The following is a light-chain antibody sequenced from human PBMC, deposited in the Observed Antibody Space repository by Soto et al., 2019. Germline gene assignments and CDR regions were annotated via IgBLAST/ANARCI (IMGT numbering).Light chain of an antibody. CDR3: QQTRSYPST. J-gene: IGKJ4*01. CDR2: GAS. V-gene: IGKV1-9*01. CDR1: QGITSY. Sequence: IQLTQSPSSLSASVGDSVSITCRASQGITSYLAWYQQKPGKAPNLLIYGASTLQSGVPSRFSGSGSETDFTLTINSLQAEDFATYYCQQTRSYPSTFGGGTKVDI.